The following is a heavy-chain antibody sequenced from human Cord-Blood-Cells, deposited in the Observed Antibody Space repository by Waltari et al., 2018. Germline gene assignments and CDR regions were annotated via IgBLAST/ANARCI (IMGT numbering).Heavy chain of an antibody. CDR2: ISAYNGNT. CDR3: ARVEMGLFDY. CDR1: GHTVTSYG. D-gene: IGHD3-16*01. Sequence: QVQLVQSGAEVKKPGASVKVSGKASGHTVTSYGIRWVRQAPGQGLEWMGWISAYNGNTNDAQKLQGRVTMTTDTATSTAYMELRSVRSDDTAVYYCARVEMGLFDYWGQGTLVTVSS. J-gene: IGHJ4*02. V-gene: IGHV1-18*01.